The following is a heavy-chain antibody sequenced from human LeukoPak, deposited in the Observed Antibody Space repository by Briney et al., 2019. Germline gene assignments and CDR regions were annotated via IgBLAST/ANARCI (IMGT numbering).Heavy chain of an antibody. J-gene: IGHJ4*02. D-gene: IGHD1-26*01. CDR1: GFTFSSYS. V-gene: IGHV3-21*01. CDR2: ISSSSSYI. Sequence: GGSLRLSCAATGFTFSSYSMNWVRQAPGKGLEWVSSISSSSSYIYYADSVKGRFTISRDNAKNSLYLQMNSLRAEDTAVYYCATLPTVGAYQWIDYWGQGTLVTVSS. CDR3: ATLPTVGAYQWIDY.